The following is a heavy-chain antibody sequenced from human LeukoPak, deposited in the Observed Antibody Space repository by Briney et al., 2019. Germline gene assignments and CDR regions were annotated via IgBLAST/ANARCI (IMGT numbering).Heavy chain of an antibody. D-gene: IGHD3-22*01. CDR2: INPSGGST. Sequence: ASVKVSCKASGYTFTSYYMHWVRQAPGQGLEWMGIINPSGGSTSYAQKFQGRVTMTRDTSTSTVYMELSSLRSEDTAVYYCAREGYDSSGYRNPNYYYYYMDVWGKGTTVTISS. CDR1: GYTFTSYY. CDR3: AREGYDSSGYRNPNYYYYYMDV. V-gene: IGHV1-46*01. J-gene: IGHJ6*03.